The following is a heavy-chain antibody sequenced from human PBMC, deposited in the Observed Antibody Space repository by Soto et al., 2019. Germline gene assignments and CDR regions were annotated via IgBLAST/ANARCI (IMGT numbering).Heavy chain of an antibody. CDR3: AIERTHYDYVCGSYRVDAFDI. J-gene: IGHJ3*02. CDR1: GGTFSSYA. V-gene: IGHV1-69*01. D-gene: IGHD3-16*02. CDR2: IIPIFGTA. Sequence: QVQLVQSGAEVTKPGSSVKVSCKASGGTFSSYAISWLRQAPGQGLEWMGGIIPIFGTATYAHKFQGRVTPTADESKRTDNMDLSGMRSADTAGHCCAIERTHYDYVCGSYRVDAFDIWGQGTMVTVSS.